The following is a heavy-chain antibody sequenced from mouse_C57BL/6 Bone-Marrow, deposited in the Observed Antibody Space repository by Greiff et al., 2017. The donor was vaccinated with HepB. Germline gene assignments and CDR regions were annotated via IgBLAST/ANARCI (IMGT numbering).Heavy chain of an antibody. J-gene: IGHJ3*01. CDR1: GYSITSGYY. Sequence: DVKLQESGPGLVKPSQSLSLTCSVTGYSITSGYYWNWIRQFPGNKLEWMGYISYDGSNNYNPSLKNRISITRDTSTNQLFLKLNSVTTEDTATYYCASEATIMVTTAWFAYWGQGTLVTVSA. CDR2: ISYDGSN. D-gene: IGHD2-2*01. CDR3: ASEATIMVTTAWFAY. V-gene: IGHV3-6*01.